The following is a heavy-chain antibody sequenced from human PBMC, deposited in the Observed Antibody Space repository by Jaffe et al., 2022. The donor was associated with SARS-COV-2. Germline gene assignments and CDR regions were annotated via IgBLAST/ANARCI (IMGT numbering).Heavy chain of an antibody. CDR1: GGSISSYY. D-gene: IGHD6-13*01. J-gene: IGHJ5*02. V-gene: IGHV4-59*01. CDR3: ARDNAHSSSWYNWFDP. CDR2: IYYSGST. Sequence: QVQLQESGPGLVKPSETLSLTCTVSGGSISSYYWSWIRQPPGKGLEWIGYIYYSGSTNYNPSLKSRVTISVDTSKNQFSLKLSSVTAADTAVYYCARDNAHSSSWYNWFDPWGQGTLVTVSS.